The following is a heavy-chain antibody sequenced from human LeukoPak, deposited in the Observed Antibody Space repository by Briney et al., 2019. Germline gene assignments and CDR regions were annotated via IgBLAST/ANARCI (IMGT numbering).Heavy chain of an antibody. D-gene: IGHD2-15*01. CDR2: ISGSGGST. Sequence: PGGSLRLSCAASGFTFRNYAMSWVRQAPGKGLEWVSAISGSGGSTYYADSVKGRFTISRDNSKNTLYLQMNSLRTEDTAVYYCACYGIAPPYWGQGTLVTVSS. J-gene: IGHJ4*02. V-gene: IGHV3-23*01. CDR1: GFTFRNYA. CDR3: ACYGIAPPY.